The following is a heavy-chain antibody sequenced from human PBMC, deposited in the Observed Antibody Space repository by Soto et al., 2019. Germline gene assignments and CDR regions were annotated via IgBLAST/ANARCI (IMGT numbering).Heavy chain of an antibody. J-gene: IGHJ5*02. D-gene: IGHD1-26*01. CDR2: ISAYNGNT. V-gene: IGHV1-18*01. CDR3: ARDPGVGATSVGLFDP. CDR1: GYTFTSYG. Sequence: QVQLVQSGAEVKKPGASVKVSCKASGYTFTSYGISWVRQAPGQGLEWMGWISAYNGNTNYAQKLQGRVTMTTDTYTSTVYMELRSLRSDDTAGYYCARDPGVGATSVGLFDPWGQGTLVTVSS.